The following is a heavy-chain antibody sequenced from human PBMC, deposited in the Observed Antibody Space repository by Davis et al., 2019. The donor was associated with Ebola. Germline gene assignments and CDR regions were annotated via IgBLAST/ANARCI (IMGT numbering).Heavy chain of an antibody. V-gene: IGHV3-7*01. CDR3: VKGRRHCVGTVCYPYEYYYYAMDM. CDR1: GFTFSSYW. D-gene: IGHD2/OR15-2a*01. CDR2: IKQDGSEK. Sequence: GESLKISCAASGFTFSSYWMSWVRQAPGKGLEWVADIKQDGSEKYYVDSVRGRFTISRDNAKNSLYLQMNSLRAEDTAVYYCVKGRRHCVGTVCYPYEYYYYAMDMWGQGTTVIISS. J-gene: IGHJ6*02.